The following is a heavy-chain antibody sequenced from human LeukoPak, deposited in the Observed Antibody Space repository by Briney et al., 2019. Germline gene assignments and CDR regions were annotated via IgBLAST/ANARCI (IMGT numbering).Heavy chain of an antibody. Sequence: PAGSLRLSCAASGFTFSDHYMDWVRQAPGKGLEWVGRTRNKANSYTTEYAASVKGRFTISRDDSKNSLYLQMNSLKTEDTAVYYCRGPLWWGQGTLVTVSS. V-gene: IGHV3-72*01. CDR2: TRNKANSYTT. CDR3: RGPLW. CDR1: GFTFSDHY. J-gene: IGHJ4*02. D-gene: IGHD3-10*01.